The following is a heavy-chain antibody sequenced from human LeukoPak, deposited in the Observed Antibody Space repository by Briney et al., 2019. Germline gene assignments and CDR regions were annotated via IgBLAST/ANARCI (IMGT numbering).Heavy chain of an antibody. CDR2: IYYSGST. CDR3: ATRWGGQQLPDYFDY. J-gene: IGHJ4*02. CDR1: GGSISSSSYY. D-gene: IGHD6-13*01. V-gene: IGHV4-39*01. Sequence: SETLSLTCTVSGGSISSSSYYWGWIRQPPGKGLEWVGSIYYSGSTYYNPSLKSRVTISVDTSKNQFSLKLSSVTAADTAVYYCATRWGGQQLPDYFDYWGQGTLVTVSS.